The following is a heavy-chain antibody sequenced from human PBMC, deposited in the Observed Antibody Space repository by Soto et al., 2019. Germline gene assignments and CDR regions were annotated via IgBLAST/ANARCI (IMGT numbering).Heavy chain of an antibody. CDR3: ARDRNVFGVVISNGMDV. CDR1: GYTFTSYG. CDR2: ISAYNGNT. V-gene: IGHV1-18*01. J-gene: IGHJ6*02. D-gene: IGHD3-3*01. Sequence: ASVKVSWKASGYTFTSYGISWVRHAPGQGLERMGWISAYNGNTNYAQKLQGRVTMTTDTSTSTAYMELRSLRSDDTAVYYCARDRNVFGVVISNGMDVWGQGTTVTVSS.